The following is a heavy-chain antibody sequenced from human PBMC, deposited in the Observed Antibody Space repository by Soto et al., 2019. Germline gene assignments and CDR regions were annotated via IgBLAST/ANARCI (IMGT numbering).Heavy chain of an antibody. CDR1: GGSFSGYY. CDR2: INHSGST. D-gene: IGHD1-7*01. J-gene: IGHJ4*02. V-gene: IGHV4-34*01. Sequence: SETLSLTCAVYGGSFSGYYWSWIRQPPGKGLEWIGEINHSGSTNYNPSLKSRVTISVDTSKNQFSLKLSSVTAADTAVYYCAKELEILDYFDYCGQGTQVTVSS. CDR3: AKELEILDYFDY.